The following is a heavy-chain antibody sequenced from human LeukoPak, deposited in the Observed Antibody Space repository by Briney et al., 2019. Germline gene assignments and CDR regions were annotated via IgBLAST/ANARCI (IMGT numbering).Heavy chain of an antibody. Sequence: GESLKISCTGSGYSFTVYWIAWVRQMPGKGLEWMGIICPGDSDTRYSPSFQGQVTISADKSISTTYLQWSSLKASDTAMYYCARWGYYGGNNHGYDYWGQGTLVTVSS. CDR1: GYSFTVYW. D-gene: IGHD3-10*01. J-gene: IGHJ4*02. CDR3: ARWGYYGGNNHGYDY. CDR2: ICPGDSDT. V-gene: IGHV5-51*01.